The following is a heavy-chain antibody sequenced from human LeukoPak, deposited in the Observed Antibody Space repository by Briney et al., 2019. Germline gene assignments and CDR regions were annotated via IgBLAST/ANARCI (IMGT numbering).Heavy chain of an antibody. V-gene: IGHV3-74*01. J-gene: IGHJ4*02. Sequence: GGSLRLSCAASGFTFSSYWMHWVRQAPGKGLVWVSRIDSDGNITNYADSVKGRFTISRDNAKNTLYLQMNSLRAEDTAVYYCATDVPAVTIFGYWGQGTLVTVSS. D-gene: IGHD2-2*01. CDR3: ATDVPAVTIFGY. CDR1: GFTFSSYW. CDR2: IDSDGNIT.